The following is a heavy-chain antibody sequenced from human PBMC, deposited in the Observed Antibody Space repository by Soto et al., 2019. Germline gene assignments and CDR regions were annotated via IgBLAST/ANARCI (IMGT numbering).Heavy chain of an antibody. Sequence: ESGGGAVHPGRSLRLSCAASGFIFSTSAMHWVRQAPGKGLEWLALISYDGVNKFYADSVKGRFSISRDNHRNTLSLQMNSLRPEDTAVYYCVSPGMARYFAYWGQGTVVTVSS. V-gene: IGHV3-30-3*01. J-gene: IGHJ4*02. CDR1: GFIFSTSA. D-gene: IGHD2-8*01. CDR2: ISYDGVNK. CDR3: VSPGMARYFAY.